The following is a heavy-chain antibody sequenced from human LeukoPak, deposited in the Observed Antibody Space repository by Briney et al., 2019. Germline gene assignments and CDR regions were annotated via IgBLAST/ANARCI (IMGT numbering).Heavy chain of an antibody. V-gene: IGHV3-30*02. J-gene: IGHJ4*02. D-gene: IGHD4-17*01. Sequence: GGSLRLSCAASGFTFSSYGMHWVRQAPGKGLEWVAFIRYDGSNKYYADSVKGRFTISRDNSKNTLYLQMNSLRAEDTAVYYCATPLGTQGIDGDWDYWGQGTLVTVSS. CDR2: IRYDGSNK. CDR3: ATPLGTQGIDGDWDY. CDR1: GFTFSSYG.